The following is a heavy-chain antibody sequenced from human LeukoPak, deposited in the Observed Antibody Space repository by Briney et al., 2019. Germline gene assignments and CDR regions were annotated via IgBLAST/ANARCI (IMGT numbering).Heavy chain of an antibody. V-gene: IGHV2-5*02. D-gene: IGHD6-19*01. CDR3: AHSPDSVAGVYYFDY. Sequence: ESGPTPVKPTQTLTLTCTFSGFSLSTSGVVVGWIRQPPGKALEWLALIYWDDDTRYSPSLKVRLTITKDTSKNQVVLTMTNMDPVDTATYYCAHSPDSVAGVYYFDYWGQGTLVTVSS. CDR1: GFSLSTSGVV. CDR2: IYWDDDT. J-gene: IGHJ4*02.